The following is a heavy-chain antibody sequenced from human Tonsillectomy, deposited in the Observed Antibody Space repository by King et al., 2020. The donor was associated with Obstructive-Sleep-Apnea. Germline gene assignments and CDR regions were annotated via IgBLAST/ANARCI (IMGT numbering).Heavy chain of an antibody. CDR3: AKEITIFGVGGGWFDP. CDR1: GFTFSSYG. D-gene: IGHD3-3*01. Sequence: HVQLVESGGGVVQPGRSLRLSCAASGFTFSSYGMHWVRQAPGKGLEWGAVIWYDGSNKYYADSVKGRFTISRDNSKNTLYLQMNSLRAEDTAVYYCAKEITIFGVGGGWFDPWGQGTLVTVSS. J-gene: IGHJ5*02. V-gene: IGHV3-33*06. CDR2: IWYDGSNK.